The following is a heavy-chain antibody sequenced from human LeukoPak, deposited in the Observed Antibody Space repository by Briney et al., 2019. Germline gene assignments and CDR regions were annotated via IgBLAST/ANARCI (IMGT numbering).Heavy chain of an antibody. Sequence: SETLSLTCAVYGGSFSGYYWSWIRQPPGKGLEWIGEINHSGSTNYSPSLKSRVTISVDTSKNQFSLKLSSVTAADTAVYYCARTMRQGGYSYGYPAYYFDYWGQGTLVTVSS. D-gene: IGHD5-18*01. CDR3: ARTMRQGGYSYGYPAYYFDY. J-gene: IGHJ4*02. V-gene: IGHV4-34*01. CDR1: GGSFSGYY. CDR2: INHSGST.